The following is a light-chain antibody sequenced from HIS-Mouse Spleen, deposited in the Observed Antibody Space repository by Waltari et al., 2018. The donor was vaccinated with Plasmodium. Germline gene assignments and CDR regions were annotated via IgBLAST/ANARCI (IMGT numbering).Light chain of an antibody. CDR2: EVS. J-gene: IGLJ2*01. V-gene: IGLV2-8*01. Sequence: QSALTQPPSASGSPGPSVTISCTGTSSDVGGYNYVSWYQHHPGKAPKLMIYEVSNRPSGVPARFAGSKSGNTASLTVSVLQAEDEADYYCSSYAGSNNLVFGGGTKLTVL. CDR3: SSYAGSNNLV. CDR1: SSDVGGYNY.